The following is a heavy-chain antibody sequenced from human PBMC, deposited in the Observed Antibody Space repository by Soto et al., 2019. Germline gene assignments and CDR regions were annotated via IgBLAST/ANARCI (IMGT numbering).Heavy chain of an antibody. Sequence: SVKVSCKASGFTFNYCAMHLVRQATGQRLEWMGWINAGNGNTKYSQKFQGRVSITRDTSANTAYMQLSSLTSEDTAVYYCARDDSGFSGSHYIDYFNYWRQGALVTVSS. J-gene: IGHJ4*02. D-gene: IGHD1-26*01. CDR2: INAGNGNT. CDR3: ARDDSGFSGSHYIDYFNY. CDR1: GFTFNYCA. V-gene: IGHV1-3*01.